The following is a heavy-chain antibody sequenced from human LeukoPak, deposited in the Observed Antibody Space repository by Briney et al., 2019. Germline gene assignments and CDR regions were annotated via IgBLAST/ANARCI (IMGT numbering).Heavy chain of an antibody. CDR3: AKFPPRYSYGPFDY. CDR1: GLSPSDYY. Sequence: GGSLRLSCAASGLSPSDYYMAWVRQAPGKGLEWVSAISGSGGSTYYADSVKGRFTISRDNSKNTLYLQMNSLRAEDTAVYYCAKFPPRYSYGPFDYWGQGTLVTVSS. J-gene: IGHJ4*02. V-gene: IGHV3-23*01. D-gene: IGHD5-18*01. CDR2: ISGSGGST.